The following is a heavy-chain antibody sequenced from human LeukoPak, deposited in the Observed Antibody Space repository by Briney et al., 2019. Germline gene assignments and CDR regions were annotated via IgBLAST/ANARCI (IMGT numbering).Heavy chain of an antibody. CDR3: ARGGPLKYYYDSSGYPSYYYYYGMDV. V-gene: IGHV4-59*01. D-gene: IGHD3-22*01. Sequence: PSETLSLTCTVSGGSISTYYWSWIRQPPGKGLEWIGYIYYSGSTNYNPSLKSRVTISVDTSKNQFSLKLSSVTAADTAVYYCARGGPLKYYYDSSGYPSYYYYYGMDVWGQGTTVTVSS. CDR1: GGSISTYY. J-gene: IGHJ6*02. CDR2: IYYSGST.